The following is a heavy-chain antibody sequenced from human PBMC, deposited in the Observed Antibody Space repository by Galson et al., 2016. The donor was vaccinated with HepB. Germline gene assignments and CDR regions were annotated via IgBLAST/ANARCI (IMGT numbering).Heavy chain of an antibody. Sequence: SLRLSCAASGFIFSIYAMNWVRQAPGKGLEWVSTIMHSGATTYYADSVRGRFPVSRDNFRNTLYLQMNNLRPEDTAVYYCSKDFGREVYGSSGPWGQGALVTVST. J-gene: IGHJ5*02. CDR3: SKDFGREVYGSSGP. V-gene: IGHV3-23*01. D-gene: IGHD3-22*01. CDR2: IMHSGATT. CDR1: GFIFSIYA.